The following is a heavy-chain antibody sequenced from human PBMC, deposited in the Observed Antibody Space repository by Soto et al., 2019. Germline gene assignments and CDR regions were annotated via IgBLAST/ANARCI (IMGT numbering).Heavy chain of an antibody. CDR3: ANKYGDYPY. CDR1: GFTFSSYG. Sequence: QVQLEESGGGVVQPGRSLRLSCAASGFTFSSYGMHWVRQAPGKGLEWVAVISYDGSNKYYADSVKGRFTISRDNSKSTLYLQMNSLRAEDTAVYYCANKYGDYPYWGQGTLVTVSS. D-gene: IGHD4-17*01. V-gene: IGHV3-30*18. CDR2: ISYDGSNK. J-gene: IGHJ4*02.